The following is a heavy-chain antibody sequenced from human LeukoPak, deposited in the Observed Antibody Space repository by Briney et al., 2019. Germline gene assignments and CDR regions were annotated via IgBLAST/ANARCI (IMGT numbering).Heavy chain of an antibody. D-gene: IGHD3-10*01. Sequence: PSGTLSLTCAVSGGSISSSNWWSWVRQPPGKGLEWIGEIYHSGSTNYNPSLKSRVTISVDKSKNQFSLKLSSVTAADTAVYYCARVAHSDLWFGEFSNWFDPWGQGTLVTVSS. CDR2: IYHSGST. CDR3: ARVAHSDLWFGEFSNWFDP. J-gene: IGHJ5*02. CDR1: GGSISSSNW. V-gene: IGHV4-4*02.